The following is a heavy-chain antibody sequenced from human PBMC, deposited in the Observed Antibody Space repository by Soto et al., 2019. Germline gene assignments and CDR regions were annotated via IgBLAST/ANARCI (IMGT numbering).Heavy chain of an antibody. V-gene: IGHV4-34*01. CDR1: GGSIGTYC. D-gene: IGHD6-13*01. CDR3: ARLYPPLRGSSWLDY. J-gene: IGHJ4*02. Sequence: PSETLSLTCTVSGGSIGTYCWSWIRQPPGKGLEWIGEINHSGSTNYNPSLKSRVTISVDTSKNQFSLKLSSVTAADTAVYYCARLYPPLRGSSWLDYWGQGTLLTVSS. CDR2: INHSGST.